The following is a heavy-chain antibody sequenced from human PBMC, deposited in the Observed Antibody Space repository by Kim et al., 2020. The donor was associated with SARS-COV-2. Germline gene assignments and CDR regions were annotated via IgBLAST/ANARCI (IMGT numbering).Heavy chain of an antibody. CDR3: ANFLQSDY. J-gene: IGHJ4*02. CDR2: ISGSGDKT. CDR1: GFTFSNQG. Sequence: GGSLRLSCAASGFTFSNQGMSWVRQAPGKGLEWVSGISGSGDKTTYADSVKGRFTISRDNSKNALYLQMSSLRAEDTAMYYCANFLQSDYWGQGTLVTVSS. V-gene: IGHV3-23*01.